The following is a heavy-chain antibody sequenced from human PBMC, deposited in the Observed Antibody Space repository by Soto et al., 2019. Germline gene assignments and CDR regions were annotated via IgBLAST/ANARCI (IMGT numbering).Heavy chain of an antibody. CDR2: IYPGDHET. CDR3: ARSPRSSPYFDD. CDR1: GYTFSNFW. V-gene: IGHV5-51*01. Sequence: PGESLKISCQSSGYTFSNFWIGWVRQLPGKGLEWMGIIYPGDHETRYSPSFHGKVTISADRSINTAYLQWNSLEASDTAFYFCARSPRSSPYFDDWGQGALVTVSS. D-gene: IGHD6-13*01. J-gene: IGHJ4*02.